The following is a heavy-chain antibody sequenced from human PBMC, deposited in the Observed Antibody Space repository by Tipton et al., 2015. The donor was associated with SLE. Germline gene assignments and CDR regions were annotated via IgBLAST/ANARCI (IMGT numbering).Heavy chain of an antibody. CDR3: ARRYIKQWLAGAFDI. CDR2: IYYSGST. J-gene: IGHJ3*02. D-gene: IGHD6-19*01. CDR1: GGSISSYY. V-gene: IGHV4-59*01. Sequence: TLSLTYTVSGGSISSYYRSWIRQPPGKGLEWIGYIYYSGSTNYNPSLKSRVTISVDTSKNQFSLKLGSVTAADTAVYYCARRYIKQWLAGAFDIWGQGTMVTVSS.